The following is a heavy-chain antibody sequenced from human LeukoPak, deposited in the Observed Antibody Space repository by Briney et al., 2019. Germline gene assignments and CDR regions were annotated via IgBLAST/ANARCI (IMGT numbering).Heavy chain of an antibody. Sequence: RASVKVSCKASGGTFSSYAISWVRQAPGQGLEWMGGIIPIFGTANYAQKFQGRVTITADVSTSTAYMELSSLRSEDTAVYYCARAHQSIAAAVNWGQGTLVTVSS. CDR2: IIPIFGTA. CDR3: ARAHQSIAAAVN. CDR1: GGTFSSYA. D-gene: IGHD6-13*01. V-gene: IGHV1-69*13. J-gene: IGHJ4*02.